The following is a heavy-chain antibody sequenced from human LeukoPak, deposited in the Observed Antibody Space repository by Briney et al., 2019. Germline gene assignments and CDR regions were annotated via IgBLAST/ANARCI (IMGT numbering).Heavy chain of an antibody. CDR3: ATFIPRPNEYGDYLYYYYGMDV. V-gene: IGHV1-24*01. D-gene: IGHD4-17*01. J-gene: IGHJ6*02. CDR1: GNTLTELS. Sequence: ASVKVSCKVSGNTLTELSMHWVRQAPGKGLEWVGGVDPRDGETFYAQKFQGRVTMTEDTSTDTAYMELSSLRSEDTAIYYCATFIPRPNEYGDYLYYYYGMDVWGQGTTVTVSS. CDR2: VDPRDGET.